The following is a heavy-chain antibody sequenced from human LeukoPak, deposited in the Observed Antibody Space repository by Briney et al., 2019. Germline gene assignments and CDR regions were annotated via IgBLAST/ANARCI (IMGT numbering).Heavy chain of an antibody. CDR1: GFIISDYN. CDR3: VRERVLCRD. D-gene: IGHD2/OR15-2a*01. J-gene: IGHJ1*01. Sequence: GGSLRLSCAVSGFIISDYNMNWVRQAPGKGLEWISFISASGGSIYYADSVKGRFTISRDNAKNSLYLRMNSLTVDDTATYYCVRERVLCRDWGQGTLVAVSS. CDR2: ISASGGSI. V-gene: IGHV3-11*04.